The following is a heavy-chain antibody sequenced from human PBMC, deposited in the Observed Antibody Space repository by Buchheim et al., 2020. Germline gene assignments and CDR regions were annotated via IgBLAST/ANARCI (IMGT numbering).Heavy chain of an antibody. CDR3: ARQIAARPLGAGGPRAPNWFDP. J-gene: IGHJ5*02. D-gene: IGHD6-6*01. V-gene: IGHV4-34*01. CDR2: LDHGGDT. CDR1: GGSFTGNY. Sequence: QVQLQQWGAGLLKPSETLSLTCTVYGGSFTGNYWYWIRQSPGKGLEWIGGLDHGGDTNYNPSLKSRVSTSLDMSKNQFSLKLSSVTAADTAVYYCARQIAARPLGAGGPRAPNWFDPWGQGTL.